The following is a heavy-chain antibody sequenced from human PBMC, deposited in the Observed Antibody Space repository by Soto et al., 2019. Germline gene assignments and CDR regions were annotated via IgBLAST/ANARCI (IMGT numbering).Heavy chain of an antibody. D-gene: IGHD1-20*01. CDR3: VKDRMAYNSVWDPFDI. Sequence: GGSLRLSCAASGLTFYSYAMSWVRQAPGKGLEWVSTIGSVGGDTYYADSVKGRFTISRDDSKNTLLLQMNSLRAEDTAVYYCVKDRMAYNSVWDPFDIWGQGTMVTVSS. V-gene: IGHV3-23*01. CDR2: IGSVGGDT. J-gene: IGHJ3*02. CDR1: GLTFYSYA.